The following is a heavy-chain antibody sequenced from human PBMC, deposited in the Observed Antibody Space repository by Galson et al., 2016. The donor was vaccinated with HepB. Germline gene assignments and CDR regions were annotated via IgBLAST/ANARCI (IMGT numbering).Heavy chain of an antibody. J-gene: IGHJ6*02. CDR3: ARNKKASLSGSYYGYYGMDV. Sequence: SVKVSCKASGGIFSRYGVSWVRQAPGQGLEWMGGIIPIFGTPNYAQKFQGRVTITADDSTTTAYMELTSLRSDDTAVYYCARNKKASLSGSYYGYYGMDVWGQGTTVTVSS. D-gene: IGHD1-26*01. V-gene: IGHV1-69*13. CDR2: IIPIFGTP. CDR1: GGIFSRYG.